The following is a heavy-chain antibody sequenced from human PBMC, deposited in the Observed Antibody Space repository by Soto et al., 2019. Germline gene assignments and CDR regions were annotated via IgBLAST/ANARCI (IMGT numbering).Heavy chain of an antibody. CDR2: ISVFNGDT. CDR3: ASKDDHKDDQPYYYGMDI. D-gene: IGHD3-16*01. Sequence: QVQLLQSGGEVKTPGASLKVSCKAIGCTSSSYGVNWVRQAPGQGLEWMGWISVFNGDTKYAQKFQGRVAITKDPGTSTAHMELRSLRSDDAAVYFCASKDDHKDDQPYYYGMDIWGQGTTVTVSS. J-gene: IGHJ6*02. CDR1: GCTSSSYG. V-gene: IGHV1-18*01.